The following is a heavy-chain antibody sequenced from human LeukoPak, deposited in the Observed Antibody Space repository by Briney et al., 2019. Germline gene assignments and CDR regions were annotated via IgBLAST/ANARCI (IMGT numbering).Heavy chain of an antibody. CDR1: GFTFSSYN. CDR2: ISTTSNYI. V-gene: IGHV3-21*01. D-gene: IGHD5-18*01. J-gene: IGHJ4*02. Sequence: PGGSLRLSCAASGFTFSSYNMKWVRQAPGKGLEWVSSISTTSNYIYYADSVKGRFTISRDNAKNSLYLQMNSLRAEDTAVYYCARGDGYSYGYPTFDYWGQGTLVTVSS. CDR3: ARGDGYSYGYPTFDY.